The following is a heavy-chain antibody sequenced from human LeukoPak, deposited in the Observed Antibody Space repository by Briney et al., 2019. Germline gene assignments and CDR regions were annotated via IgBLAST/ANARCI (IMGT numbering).Heavy chain of an antibody. J-gene: IGHJ4*02. Sequence: GGSLRLSCGASGFTFRNYGMHWVRQAPGKGLKWVANIKQDGSGKYYVDSVKGRFTISRDNAQNSLYLQMNSLRAEDTAIYYCATSTAAAGTDWGQGTLVTVSS. CDR3: ATSTAAAGTD. D-gene: IGHD6-13*01. V-gene: IGHV3-7*03. CDR2: IKQDGSGK. CDR1: GFTFRNYG.